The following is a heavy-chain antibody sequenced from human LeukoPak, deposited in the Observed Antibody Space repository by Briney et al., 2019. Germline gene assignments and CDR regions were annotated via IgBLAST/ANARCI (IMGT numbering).Heavy chain of an antibody. CDR3: ARRYCSSTSCYDH. CDR2: IKQDGSEK. V-gene: IGHV3-7*01. D-gene: IGHD2-2*01. J-gene: IGHJ4*02. Sequence: GGSLRLSCAASGFTFSSYWMSWVRQAPGKGLEWVANIKQDGSEKYYVDSVKGRFTISRDNAKNSLYLQMNSLRAEDTAVYYCARRYCSSTSCYDHWGQGTLVTVSS. CDR1: GFTFSSYW.